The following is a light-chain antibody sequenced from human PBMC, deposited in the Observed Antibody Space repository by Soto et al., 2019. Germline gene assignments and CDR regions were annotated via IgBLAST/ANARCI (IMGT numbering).Light chain of an antibody. CDR2: AAS. CDR3: QQSYSTLIT. CDR1: QSISSY. Sequence: IQMPESPSSLYASAGDKVTITCRASQSISSYLNWYQQKPGKAPKLLIYAASSLQSGVPSRFSGSGSGTDFTLTISSLQPEDFATYYCQQSYSTLITSGQGTRLEIK. J-gene: IGKJ5*01. V-gene: IGKV1-39*01.